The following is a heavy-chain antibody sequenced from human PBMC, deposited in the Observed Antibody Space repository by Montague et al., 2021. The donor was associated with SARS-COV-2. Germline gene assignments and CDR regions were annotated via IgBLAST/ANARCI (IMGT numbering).Heavy chain of an antibody. J-gene: IGHJ4*02. CDR2: VYYSRSS. D-gene: IGHD1-26*01. CDR3: VRDPAPSGSGTCKDY. V-gene: IGHV4-59*02. CDR1: GDSVSHDF. Sequence: SETLSLTCTVAGDSVSHDFWTWIRQPPGKGLEWIGYVYYSRSSSXXPSLRYRVSIAVDTSKNQFSLRLSTVTAADTAIYYCVRDPAPSGSGTCKDYWGQGTLVAVSS.